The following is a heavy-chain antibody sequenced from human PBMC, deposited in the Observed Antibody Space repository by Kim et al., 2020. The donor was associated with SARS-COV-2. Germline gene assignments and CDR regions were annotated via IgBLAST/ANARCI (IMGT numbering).Heavy chain of an antibody. D-gene: IGHD3-10*01. V-gene: IGHV3-7*03. Sequence: GGSLRLSCAASGFTFSSYWMNWVCQAPGKGLEWVANINQDGTENYYVGSVRGRFTISRDNAKNSLYLQMNSLRAEDTAVYFCKFSNYFGSGTYYRNYWGQGALVTVSS. CDR2: INQDGTEN. J-gene: IGHJ4*02. CDR3: KFSNYFGSGTYYRNY. CDR1: GFTFSSYW.